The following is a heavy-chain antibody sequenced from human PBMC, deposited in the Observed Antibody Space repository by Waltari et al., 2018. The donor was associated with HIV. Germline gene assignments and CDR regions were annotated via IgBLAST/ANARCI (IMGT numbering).Heavy chain of an antibody. Sequence: EVQLVESGGGLLQPGGSIRPACAASGFAVLNTYMSCVRPAPGKGLEWGSIFYSNDTTYYADSVKGRFTISRDNSKNTLYLQMNSLRADDTAVYFCATVLVRTSWVITTAPFDYWGQGTLVTVSS. CDR1: GFAVLNTY. CDR2: FYSNDTT. J-gene: IGHJ4*02. D-gene: IGHD3-22*01. CDR3: ATVLVRTSWVITTAPFDY. V-gene: IGHV3-53*01.